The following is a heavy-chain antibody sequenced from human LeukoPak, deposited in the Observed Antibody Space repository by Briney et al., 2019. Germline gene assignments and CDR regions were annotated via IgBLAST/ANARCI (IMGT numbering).Heavy chain of an antibody. CDR3: ARLSTTVTESKPY. V-gene: IGHV1-69*04. CDR2: IIPILGIA. CDR1: GGTFSSYA. Sequence: ASVKVSCKASGGTFSSYAISWVRQAPGQGLEWMGRIIPILGIANYAQKFQGRVTITADKSTSTAYMELSSLRSEDTAVYYCARLSTTVTESKPYWGQGTLVTVSS. J-gene: IGHJ4*02. D-gene: IGHD4-11*01.